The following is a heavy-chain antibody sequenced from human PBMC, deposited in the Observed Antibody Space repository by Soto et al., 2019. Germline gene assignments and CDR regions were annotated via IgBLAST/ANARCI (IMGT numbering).Heavy chain of an antibody. CDR1: GFTFSSYA. CDR2: IDGSGGDT. Sequence: HPGGSLRLSCAASGFTFSSYAMAWVRQAPGTGLEWVSVIDGSGGDTSLADSVKGRFSISRDNAKKMLYLQMNSLRVEDTAIYYCARGPRGVYGNDYWGQGALVTVS. J-gene: IGHJ4*02. D-gene: IGHD2-8*02. V-gene: IGHV3-23*01. CDR3: ARGPRGVYGNDY.